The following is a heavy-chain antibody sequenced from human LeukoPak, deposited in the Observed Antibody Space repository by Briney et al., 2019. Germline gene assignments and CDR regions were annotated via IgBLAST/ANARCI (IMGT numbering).Heavy chain of an antibody. CDR1: GFTFSSYA. Sequence: AGGSLRLSCAASGFTFSSYAMHWVRQAPGKGLEWVAVISYDGSNKYYADSVKGRFTISRDNSKNTLYLQMNGLRADDTAVYYCAKDPNGDFIGAFDFWGQGTMVTVSS. J-gene: IGHJ3*01. CDR3: AKDPNGDFIGAFDF. V-gene: IGHV3-30-3*02. D-gene: IGHD4-17*01. CDR2: ISYDGSNK.